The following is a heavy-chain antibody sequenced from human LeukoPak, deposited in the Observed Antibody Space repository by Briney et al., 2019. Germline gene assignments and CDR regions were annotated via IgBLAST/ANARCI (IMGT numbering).Heavy chain of an antibody. CDR1: GGTFSSYA. J-gene: IGHJ4*02. CDR3: AREYFGSYNVSNYFDY. D-gene: IGHD1-26*01. Sequence: GSSVKVSCKASGGTFSSYAISWVRQAPGQGLEWMGGIIPIFGTANYAQKFQGRVTITADESTSTAYMELSSLRSEDTAVYYCAREYFGSYNVSNYFDYWGQGTLVTVSS. CDR2: IIPIFGTA. V-gene: IGHV1-69*01.